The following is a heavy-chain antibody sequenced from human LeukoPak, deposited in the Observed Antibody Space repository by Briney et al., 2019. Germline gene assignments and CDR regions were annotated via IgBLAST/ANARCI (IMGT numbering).Heavy chain of an antibody. V-gene: IGHV4-34*01. CDR1: GGSFSGYY. CDR3: ARDYDILTGYYY. CDR2: INNSGST. J-gene: IGHJ4*02. D-gene: IGHD3-9*01. Sequence: PSETLSLTCAVYGGSFSGYYWSWIRQPPGKGLEWIGEINNSGSTNYNPSLKSRVTISIDTSKNQFSLRLSSVTAADTAVYYCARDYDILTGYYYWGQGTLVTVSS.